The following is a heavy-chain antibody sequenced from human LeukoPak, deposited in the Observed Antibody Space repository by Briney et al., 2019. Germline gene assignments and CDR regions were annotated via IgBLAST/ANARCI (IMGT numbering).Heavy chain of an antibody. D-gene: IGHD1-7*01. V-gene: IGHV3-23*01. CDR2: ISGSGGST. J-gene: IGHJ4*02. Sequence: GGSLRLPCAASGFTFSSYAMSWVRQAPGKGLEWVSAISGSGGSTYYADSVKGRFTISRDNSKNTLYLQMNSLRAEDTAVYYCAKVRLRSGELFDYWGQGTLVTVSS. CDR3: AKVRLRSGELFDY. CDR1: GFTFSSYA.